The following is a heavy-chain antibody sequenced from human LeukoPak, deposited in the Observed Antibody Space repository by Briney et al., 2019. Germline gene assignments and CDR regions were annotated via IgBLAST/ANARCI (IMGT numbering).Heavy chain of an antibody. CDR2: IVVGSSNT. J-gene: IGHJ4*02. V-gene: IGHV1-58*02. Sequence: SVKVSCKASGFTFTSSAMQWVRQARGQRLEWIGWIVVGSSNTNYAQKFQERVTITRDMSTSTAYMELSSLRSEDTAVYYCAAGSSTSYLGVLDYWGQGTLVTVSS. D-gene: IGHD2-2*01. CDR1: GFTFTSSA. CDR3: AAGSSTSYLGVLDY.